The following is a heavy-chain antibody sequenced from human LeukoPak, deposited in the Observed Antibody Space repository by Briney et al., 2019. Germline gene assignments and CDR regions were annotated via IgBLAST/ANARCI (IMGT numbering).Heavy chain of an antibody. CDR2: IKQDASEK. J-gene: IGHJ4*02. V-gene: IGHV3-7*01. CDR1: GFTLSNYW. Sequence: GGSLRLSCEASGFTLSNYWMSWVRQAPGKGLEWVAIIKQDASEKYYVDSVRGRFTISRDNAKNSLYLQMNSLRAEDTAVYYCAREDQAHIAVAGIDYWGQGTLVTVSS. CDR3: AREDQAHIAVAGIDY. D-gene: IGHD6-19*01.